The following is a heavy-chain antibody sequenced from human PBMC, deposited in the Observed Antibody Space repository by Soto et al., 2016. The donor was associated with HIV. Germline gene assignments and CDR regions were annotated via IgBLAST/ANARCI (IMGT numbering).Heavy chain of an antibody. CDR1: GTSIQTNY. D-gene: IGHD3-9*01. CDR3: GRVIGYYSSFV. J-gene: IGHJ3*01. V-gene: IGHV4-59*01. CDR2: LYHNGSV. Sequence: QVQLQESGPGLVRPSETLSLTCNVSGTSIQTNYWNWMRLSPGKGLEWIGYLYHNGSVHYSSAFRSRVSMSIGHVGESTLPENEVCDRCGHDHYYCGRVIGYYSSFVW.